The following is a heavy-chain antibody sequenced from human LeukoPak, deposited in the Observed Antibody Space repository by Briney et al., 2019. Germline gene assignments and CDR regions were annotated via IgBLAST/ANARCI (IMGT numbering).Heavy chain of an antibody. J-gene: IGHJ4*02. V-gene: IGHV3-69-1*01. CDR3: ARDSNMGGALDY. Sequence: GGSLRLSCATSGFTFNNYNMNWVRQAPGKGLEWVSYISSGPTIYYADSVKGRFTISRDNAKNSLYLQMNSLRAEDTAVYYCARDSNMGGALDYWGQGTLVTVSS. CDR2: ISSGPTI. D-gene: IGHD1-26*01. CDR1: GFTFNNYN.